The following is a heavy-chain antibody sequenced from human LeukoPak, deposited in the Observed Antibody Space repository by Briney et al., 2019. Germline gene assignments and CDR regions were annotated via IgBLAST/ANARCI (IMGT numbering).Heavy chain of an antibody. V-gene: IGHV3-74*01. CDR2: INSDGSTT. D-gene: IGHD1-26*01. J-gene: IGHJ4*02. CDR1: GFTFSSYW. Sequence: PGGSLRLPCAASGFTFSSYWMHWVRQAPGKGLVWVSRINSDGSTTSYADSVKGRITISRDNAKNTLYLQMNSLRAEDTAVYYCVGGSYYFDYWGQGTLVTVSS. CDR3: VGGSYYFDY.